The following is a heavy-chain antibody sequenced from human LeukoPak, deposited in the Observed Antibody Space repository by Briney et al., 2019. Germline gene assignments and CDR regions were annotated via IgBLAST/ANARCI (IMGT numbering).Heavy chain of an antibody. V-gene: IGHV3-23*01. Sequence: TGGSLRLSCAASGFTFSSYAMSWVRQAPGKGLEWVSAISGSGGSTYYADSVKGRFTISRDNSKNTLYLQMNSLRAEDTAVYYCAKDSAAGTRGYNWFDPWGQGTLVTVSS. CDR2: ISGSGGST. CDR3: AKDSAAGTRGYNWFDP. J-gene: IGHJ5*02. CDR1: GFTFSSYA. D-gene: IGHD6-13*01.